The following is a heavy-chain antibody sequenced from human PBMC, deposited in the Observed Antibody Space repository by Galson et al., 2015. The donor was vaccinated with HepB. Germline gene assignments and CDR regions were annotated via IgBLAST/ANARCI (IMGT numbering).Heavy chain of an antibody. D-gene: IGHD3-22*01. V-gene: IGHV3-30*18. CDR3: AKDSGPIGWLNSYYYDSSGHPLY. CDR2: ISYDGSNK. J-gene: IGHJ4*02. CDR1: GFTFSSYG. Sequence: SLRLSCAASGFTFSSYGMHWVRQAPGKGLEWVAVISYDGSNKYYADSVKGRFTISRDNSKNTLYLQMNSLRAEDTAVYYCAKDSGPIGWLNSYYYDSSGHPLYWGQGTLVTVSS.